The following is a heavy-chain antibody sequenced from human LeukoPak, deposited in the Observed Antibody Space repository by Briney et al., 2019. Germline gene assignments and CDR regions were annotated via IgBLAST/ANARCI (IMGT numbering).Heavy chain of an antibody. V-gene: IGHV4-59*08. CDR2: IYYSGST. J-gene: IGHJ4*02. CDR3: ARHGSGSSPHYYFDY. Sequence: SETLSLTCTVSGGSISSYYWSWIRQPPGKGLEWIGYIYYSGSTNYNPSLKSRVTISVDTSKNQLSLKLSSVTAADTAVYCCARHGSGSSPHYYFDYWGQGTLVTVSS. CDR1: GGSISSYY. D-gene: IGHD3-10*01.